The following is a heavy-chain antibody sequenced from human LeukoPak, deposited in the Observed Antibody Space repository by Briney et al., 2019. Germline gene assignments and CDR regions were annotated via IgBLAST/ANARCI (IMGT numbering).Heavy chain of an antibody. CDR1: GGTFSSYA. V-gene: IGHV1-69*13. CDR3: ARDQPYYYDSSGYYYVD. J-gene: IGHJ4*02. CDR2: IIPIFGTA. D-gene: IGHD3-22*01. Sequence: ASVKVSCKASGGTFSSYAISWVRQAPGQGLEWMGGIIPIFGTANYAQKFQGRVTITADESTSTAYMELSSLRSEDTAVYYCARDQPYYYDSSGYYYVDWGQGTLVTVSS.